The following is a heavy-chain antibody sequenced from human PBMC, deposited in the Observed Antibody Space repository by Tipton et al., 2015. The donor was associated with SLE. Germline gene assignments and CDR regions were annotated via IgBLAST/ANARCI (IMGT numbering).Heavy chain of an antibody. V-gene: IGHV4-39*07. J-gene: IGHJ4*02. Sequence: TLSLTCTVSGGSINSGDFYWSWIRQSPGKGLEWIGGIYHSGSTYYNPSLKSRVTISVDTSKNQFSLKLSSVTAADTAVYYCARGSGRDWGQGTLVTVSS. CDR1: GGSINSGDFY. CDR2: IYHSGST. D-gene: IGHD3-10*01. CDR3: ARGSGRD.